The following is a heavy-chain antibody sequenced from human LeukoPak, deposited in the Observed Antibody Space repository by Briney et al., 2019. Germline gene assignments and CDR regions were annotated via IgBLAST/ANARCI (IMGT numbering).Heavy chain of an antibody. CDR3: ARRRRGYSGYEDAFDI. D-gene: IGHD5-12*01. Sequence: SETLSLTCTVSAGSISSYYWSSIRQPPGKGLEWIGYIYISGSTNYTPSLKSRVTISVDTSKNQFSLKLSSVTAADTAVYYCARRRRGYSGYEDAFDIWGQGTMVTVSS. CDR1: AGSISSYY. J-gene: IGHJ3*02. CDR2: IYISGST. V-gene: IGHV4-59*08.